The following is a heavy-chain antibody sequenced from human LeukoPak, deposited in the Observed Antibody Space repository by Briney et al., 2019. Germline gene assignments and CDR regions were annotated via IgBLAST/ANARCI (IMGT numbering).Heavy chain of an antibody. CDR1: GDSVSSNSAA. J-gene: IGHJ5*02. Sequence: SQTLSLTCAISGDSVSSNSAAWNWIRQSPSRGLEWLGRTYYRTKWYNDYAVSVKSRITSNPDTSKNQFSLQLNSGTPEDTAVYYCARDSSSWYQVGGGWFDPWGQGTLVTVSS. CDR2: TYYRTKWYN. V-gene: IGHV6-1*01. CDR3: ARDSSSWYQVGGGWFDP. D-gene: IGHD6-13*01.